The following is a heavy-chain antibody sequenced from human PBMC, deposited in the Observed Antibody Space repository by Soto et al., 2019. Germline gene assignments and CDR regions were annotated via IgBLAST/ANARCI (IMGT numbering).Heavy chain of an antibody. D-gene: IGHD3-9*01. V-gene: IGHV4-59*08. CDR3: ARTFLVSDLLADAFVDYYYYMDV. J-gene: IGHJ6*03. Sequence: PSETLSLTCTVSGGSISNVYWSWIRQPPGKGLEWIGYVYYTGSTSYNPSLKRRVTFSADSSRGQFSLRLNSVTAADTAVYYCARTFLVSDLLADAFVDYYYYMDVWGQGTTVTVSS. CDR2: VYYTGST. CDR1: GGSISNVY.